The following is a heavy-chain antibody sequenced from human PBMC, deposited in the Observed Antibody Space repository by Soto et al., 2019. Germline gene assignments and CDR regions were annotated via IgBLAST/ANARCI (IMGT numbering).Heavy chain of an antibody. CDR2: MSSSGRTI. D-gene: IGHD3-3*01. J-gene: IGHJ6*03. Sequence: PRGSLRLSCATSGFTFSEYYMSWIRQAPGKGLELVYYMSSSGRTIYYAVFVKGRFTNSRDNAKNLLYLQMNSLRAVDTAVYFFARYYGATTNYYYYYMDVWGKGTTVTVSS. V-gene: IGHV3-11*01. CDR3: ARYYGATTNYYYYYMDV. CDR1: GFTFSEYY.